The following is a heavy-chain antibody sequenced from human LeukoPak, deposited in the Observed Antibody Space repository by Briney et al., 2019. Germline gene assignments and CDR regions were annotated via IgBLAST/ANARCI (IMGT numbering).Heavy chain of an antibody. V-gene: IGHV7-4-1*02. Sequence: GASVKVSCKTSGYTFTNYGMNWVRQAPGQGLEWMGWINTNTGNPTYAQGFTGRFVFSLDTSVSTAYLQISSLKAEDTAVYYCARDRRFLEWLLYRPNWFDPWGQGTLVTVSS. CDR2: INTNTGNP. CDR3: ARDRRFLEWLLYRPNWFDP. J-gene: IGHJ5*02. CDR1: GYTFTNYG. D-gene: IGHD3-3*01.